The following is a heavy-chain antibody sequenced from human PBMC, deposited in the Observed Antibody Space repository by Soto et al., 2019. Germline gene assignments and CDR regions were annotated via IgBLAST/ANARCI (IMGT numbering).Heavy chain of an antibody. CDR3: AGGLSTVTTVKYFDL. D-gene: IGHD4-17*01. CDR2: INHSGST. J-gene: IGHJ2*01. Sequence: QEQLRLWGAGLLKPSETLSLTCDVYGGSFSGYYWSWIRQPPGKGLEWIGEINHSGSTNYNPSRKRRVPVAVDTSKIQFSLKLSTVSAADTAVYYCAGGLSTVTTVKYFDLWGHGTLVTVSS. V-gene: IGHV4-34*01. CDR1: GGSFSGYY.